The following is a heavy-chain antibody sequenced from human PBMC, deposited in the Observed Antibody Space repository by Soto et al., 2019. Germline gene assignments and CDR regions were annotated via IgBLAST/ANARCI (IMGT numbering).Heavy chain of an antibody. CDR3: ARRLGIAARPKYNWFDP. V-gene: IGHV4-34*01. CDR2: INHSGST. CDR1: GGSFSGYY. J-gene: IGHJ5*02. D-gene: IGHD6-6*01. Sequence: PSETLSLTCAVYGGSFSGYYWSWIRQPPGKGLEWIGEINHSGSTNYNPSLKSRVTISVDTSKNQFSLKLSSVTAADTAVYYCARRLGIAARPKYNWFDPWGQGTLVTVSS.